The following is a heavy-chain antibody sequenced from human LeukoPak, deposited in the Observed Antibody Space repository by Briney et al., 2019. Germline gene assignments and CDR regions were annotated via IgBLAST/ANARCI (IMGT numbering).Heavy chain of an antibody. CDR2: INPSGGST. CDR3: ARQWLVRGFDY. V-gene: IGHV1-46*01. J-gene: IGHJ4*02. CDR1: GYTLTELS. Sequence: ASVKVSCKVSGYTLTELSMHWVRQAPGQGLEWMGIINPSGGSTSYAQKFQGRVTMTRDTSTSTVYMELSSLRSEDTAVYYCARQWLVRGFDYWGQGTLVTVSS. D-gene: IGHD6-19*01.